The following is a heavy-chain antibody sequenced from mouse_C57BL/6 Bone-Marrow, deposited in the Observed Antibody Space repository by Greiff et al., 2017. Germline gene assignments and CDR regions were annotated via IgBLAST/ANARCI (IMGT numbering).Heavy chain of an antibody. Sequence: VQLQESGAELVKPGASVKISCKASGYAFSSYWMNWVKQRPGKGLEWIGQIYPGDGDTNYNGKFKGKATLTADKSSSTAYMQLSSLTSEDSAVYFSARPPFYDGYSWFAYWGKGTLVTVSA. CDR2: IYPGDGDT. CDR1: GYAFSSYW. CDR3: ARPPFYDGYSWFAY. V-gene: IGHV1-80*01. J-gene: IGHJ3*01. D-gene: IGHD2-3*01.